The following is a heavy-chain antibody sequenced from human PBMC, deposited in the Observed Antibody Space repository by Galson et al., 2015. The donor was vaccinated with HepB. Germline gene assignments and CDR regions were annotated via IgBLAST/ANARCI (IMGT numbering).Heavy chain of an antibody. J-gene: IGHJ4*02. CDR1: GFTFSNAW. Sequence: LRLSCAASGFTFSNAWMSWVRQAPGKGLEWVGRIKSKTDGGTTDYAAPVKGRFTISRDDSKNTLYLQMNSLKTEDTAVYYCTTSYYYGSGSRPDYWGQGTLVTVSS. CDR2: IKSKTDGGTT. V-gene: IGHV3-15*01. D-gene: IGHD3-10*01. CDR3: TTSYYYGSGSRPDY.